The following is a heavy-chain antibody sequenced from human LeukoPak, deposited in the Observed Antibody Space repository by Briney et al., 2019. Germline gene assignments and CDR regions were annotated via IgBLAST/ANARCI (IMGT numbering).Heavy chain of an antibody. D-gene: IGHD4-17*01. CDR2: TSGSGGST. CDR1: GFTFSSYA. J-gene: IGHJ4*02. Sequence: GGSLRLSCAASGFTFSSYAMSWVRQAPGKGLEWVSATSGSGGSTYYADSVKGRFTISRDNSKNTLYLQMNSLRAEDTAVYYCAKKEVDGVVWDYWGQGTLVTVSS. V-gene: IGHV3-23*01. CDR3: AKKEVDGVVWDY.